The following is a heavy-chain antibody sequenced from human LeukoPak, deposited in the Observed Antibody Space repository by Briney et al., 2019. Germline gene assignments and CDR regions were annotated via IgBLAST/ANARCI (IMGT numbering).Heavy chain of an antibody. CDR1: GGSITSNSYY. J-gene: IGHJ4*02. Sequence: SETLSLTCTVSGGSITSNSYYWGWIRQPPGNGLEWIGSNSGSTYYNPSLKSRVTISVDTSKNQVSLKLSSVTAADTAVYYCARLAEHGSYFDYWGQGTLVTVSS. CDR3: ARLAEHGSYFDY. V-gene: IGHV4-39*07. D-gene: IGHD1-14*01. CDR2: NSGST.